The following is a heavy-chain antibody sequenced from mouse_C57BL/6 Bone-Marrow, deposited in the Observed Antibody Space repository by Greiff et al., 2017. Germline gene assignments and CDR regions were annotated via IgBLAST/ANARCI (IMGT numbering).Heavy chain of an antibody. CDR1: GFTFTDYY. J-gene: IGHJ2*01. Sequence: EVQLQQSGGGLVQPGGSLSLSCAASGFTFTDYYISWVRQPPGKALEWLGFIRNKANGYTTEYSASVKGRFTISRDNSQSILYLQMNALRAEDSATYYCARYRVNYYGSSYGFDYSGEGTTLSVS. D-gene: IGHD1-1*01. CDR3: ARYRVNYYGSSYGFDY. CDR2: IRNKANGYTT. V-gene: IGHV7-3*01.